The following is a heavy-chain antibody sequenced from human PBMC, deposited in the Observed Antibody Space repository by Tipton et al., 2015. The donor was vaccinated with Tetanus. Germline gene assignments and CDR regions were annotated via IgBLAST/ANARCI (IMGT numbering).Heavy chain of an antibody. J-gene: IGHJ5*01. D-gene: IGHD2-2*01. CDR1: GYIFTSYG. CDR2: ISGNNGDT. CDR3: ARGYCSSISCFLYDS. Sequence: QLVQSGAEVKKPGASMKVSCKAFGYIFTSYGISWVRQAPGQGLEWMGWISGNNGDTKYAQNLQGRVTMTTDTSTSTAYMELRSLRSDVTAVYYCARGYCSSISCFLYDSWGQGTLVTVSS. V-gene: IGHV1-18*01.